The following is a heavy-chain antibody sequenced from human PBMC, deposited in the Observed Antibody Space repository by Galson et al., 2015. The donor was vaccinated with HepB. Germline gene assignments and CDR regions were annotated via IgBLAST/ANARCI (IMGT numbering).Heavy chain of an antibody. D-gene: IGHD1-26*01. Sequence: ETLSLTCTVSGGSISSSSYYWGWIRQPPGKGLEWIGSIYYSGSTYYNPSLKSRVTISVDTSKNQFSLKLSSVTAADTAVYYCARSSWELISYYFDYWGQGTLVTVSS. CDR1: GGSISSSSYY. J-gene: IGHJ4*02. V-gene: IGHV4-39*01. CDR2: IYYSGST. CDR3: ARSSWELISYYFDY.